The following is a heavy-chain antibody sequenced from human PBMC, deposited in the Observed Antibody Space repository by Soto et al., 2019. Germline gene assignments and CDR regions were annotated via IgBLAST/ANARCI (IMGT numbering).Heavy chain of an antibody. V-gene: IGHV3-23*01. CDR2: ISGGGYTA. CDR3: AKAQGVATIKSNFDY. D-gene: IGHD5-12*01. CDR1: GLSSRSHA. Sequence: EVQLLESGGGLVRPGGSLTISCVVSGLSSRSHAMYWVRQAPGRGLEWVAGISGGGYTAYYPDSVRGRFIISGDNSKNTVSLQIAHRRVDDTAVYYCAKAQGVATIKSNFDYWGQGTLVTVAS. J-gene: IGHJ4*02.